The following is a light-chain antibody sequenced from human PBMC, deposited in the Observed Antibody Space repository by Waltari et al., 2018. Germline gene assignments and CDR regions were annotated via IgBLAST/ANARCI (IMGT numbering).Light chain of an antibody. CDR2: EGT. V-gene: IGLV2-23*01. CDR1: SSDVGSYNL. CDR3: CSYVRDITWV. J-gene: IGLJ3*02. Sequence: QSALTQPASVSGSPGQSITISCTGTSSDVGSYNLVSWYQHHPGKAPKLMIYEGTQRPSGVSDRFSGSKSGDMASLTISGLQAEDEADYYCCSYVRDITWVFGGGTKLTVL.